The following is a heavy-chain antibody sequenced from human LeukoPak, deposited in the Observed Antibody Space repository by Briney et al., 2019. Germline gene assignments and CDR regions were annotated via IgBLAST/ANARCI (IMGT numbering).Heavy chain of an antibody. CDR1: GFPFSSYW. J-gene: IGHJ4*02. CDR2: IKQDGSKK. Sequence: GGSLRLSCVASGFPFSSYWMTWVRQAPGKGLEWVANIKQDGSKKSYVDSVKGRFTISRDNAKNSLYLQMNSLRAEDTAIYYCARVGYIDEGVDYWGQGTLVTVSS. CDR3: ARVGYIDEGVDY. V-gene: IGHV3-7*04. D-gene: IGHD5-24*01.